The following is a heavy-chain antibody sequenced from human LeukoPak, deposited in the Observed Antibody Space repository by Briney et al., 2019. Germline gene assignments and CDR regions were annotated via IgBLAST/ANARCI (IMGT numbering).Heavy chain of an antibody. CDR1: GFTFSSYA. V-gene: IGHV3-30-3*01. CDR2: ISYDGSNK. CDR3: AGGYCSSTSCYLYLEY. J-gene: IGHJ4*02. Sequence: GGSLRLSCAASGFTFSSYAMHWVRQAPGKGLEWVAVISYDGSNKYYADSVKGRFTISRDNSKNTLYLQMNSLRAEDTAVYYCAGGYCSSTSCYLYLEYWGQGTLVTVSS. D-gene: IGHD2-2*01.